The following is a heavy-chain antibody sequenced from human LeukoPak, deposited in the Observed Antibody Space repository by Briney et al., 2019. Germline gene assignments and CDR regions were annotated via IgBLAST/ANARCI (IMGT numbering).Heavy chain of an antibody. Sequence: SETLSLTCAVHGGSFSGYYWSWIRQPPGKGLEWIGEINHSGSTNYNPSLKSRVTISVDTSKNQFSLKLSSVTAADTAVYYCARGELELPNWFDPWGQGTLVTVSS. CDR1: GGSFSGYY. CDR3: ARGELELPNWFDP. CDR2: INHSGST. V-gene: IGHV4-34*01. D-gene: IGHD1-7*01. J-gene: IGHJ5*02.